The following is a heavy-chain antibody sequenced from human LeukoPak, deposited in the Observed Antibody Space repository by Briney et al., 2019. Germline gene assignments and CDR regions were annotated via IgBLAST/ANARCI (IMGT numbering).Heavy chain of an antibody. Sequence: PGGSLRLSCVASGFMFSDFAMSWVRQAPGKGLEWVSGISDSGRGTYYRDSVKGRCIISRDNSKKTVYRQLNNLRVEDTALYFCARHDSFIPYWGQGMLVTVSS. CDR1: GFMFSDFA. CDR2: ISDSGRGT. V-gene: IGHV3-23*01. D-gene: IGHD5-18*01. CDR3: ARHDSFIPY. J-gene: IGHJ4*02.